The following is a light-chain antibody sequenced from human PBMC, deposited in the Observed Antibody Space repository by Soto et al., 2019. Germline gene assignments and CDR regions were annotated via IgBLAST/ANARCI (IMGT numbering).Light chain of an antibody. CDR3: QHYNSYSEA. CDR1: QTISSW. Sequence: IQFTQSPPSLSASVGDRVTITCRASQTISSWLAWYQQKPGKAPKLLIYKASTLKSGVPSRFSGSGSGTEFTLTISSLQPDDFATYYCQHYNSYSEAFGQGTKVDIK. J-gene: IGKJ1*01. CDR2: KAS. V-gene: IGKV1-5*03.